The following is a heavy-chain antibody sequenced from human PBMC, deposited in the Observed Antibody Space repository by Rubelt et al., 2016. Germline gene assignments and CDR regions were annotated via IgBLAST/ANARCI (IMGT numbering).Heavy chain of an antibody. CDR1: GGSFSGYY. Sequence: QVQLQQWGAGLLKPSETLSLTCAVYGGSFSGYYWSWIGKPPGKGLEWIGAINHSGSTNSNPSLKRRVTRSVDKSKNQFSLKLSSVTAADTAVYYCARKPAAMGNWFDPWGQGTLVTVSS. CDR3: ARKPAAMGNWFDP. D-gene: IGHD2-2*01. J-gene: IGHJ5*02. V-gene: IGHV4-34*01. CDR2: INHSGST.